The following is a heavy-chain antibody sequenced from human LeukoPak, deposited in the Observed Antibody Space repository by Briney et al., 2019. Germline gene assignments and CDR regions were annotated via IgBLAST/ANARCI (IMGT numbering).Heavy chain of an antibody. V-gene: IGHV4-39*07. CDR2: MSYSGRT. CDR1: GGSISISNYY. J-gene: IGHJ6*03. CDR3: ATNGYYCMDV. D-gene: IGHD2-8*01. Sequence: PSETLSLTCTVSGGSISISNYYWGWIRQPPGKGLEWIGSMSYSGRTYYNPSLKTRVTVSLDTSKNQFSLNLISVTAAGTAVYYCATNGYYCMDVWGKGTTVTVSS.